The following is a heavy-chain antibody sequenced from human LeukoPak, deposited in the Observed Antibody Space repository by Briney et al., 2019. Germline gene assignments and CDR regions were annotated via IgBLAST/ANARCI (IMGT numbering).Heavy chain of an antibody. CDR3: AGSRTGGWFDP. Sequence: KASETLSLTSTVSGGSISSGDYFWSWIRQPPGKGLEWIGYIYNSENTYYNPSLKSRVTISVDMSKNQFSLKLSSVTAADTAVYYCAGSRTGGWFDPWGQGTLVTVSS. CDR2: IYNSENT. CDR1: GGSISSGDYF. D-gene: IGHD1-14*01. V-gene: IGHV4-30-4*01. J-gene: IGHJ5*02.